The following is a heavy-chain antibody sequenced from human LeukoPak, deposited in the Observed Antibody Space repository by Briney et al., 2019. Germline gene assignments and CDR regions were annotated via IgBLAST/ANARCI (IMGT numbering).Heavy chain of an antibody. J-gene: IGHJ4*02. D-gene: IGHD3-10*01. V-gene: IGHV3-23*01. CDR3: AKDEGGQFGELLPVDY. Sequence: PGGSLRLSCAASGFTFSSYAMSWVRQAPGKGLEWVSAISGSGGSTYYADSVKGRFTISRDNSKNTLYLQMNSLRAEDTAVYCCAKDEGGQFGELLPVDYWGQGTLVTVSS. CDR1: GFTFSSYA. CDR2: ISGSGGST.